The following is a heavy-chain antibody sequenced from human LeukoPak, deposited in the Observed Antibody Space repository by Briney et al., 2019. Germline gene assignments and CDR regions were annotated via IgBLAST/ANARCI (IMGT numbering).Heavy chain of an antibody. V-gene: IGHV1-46*01. Sequence: ASVKVSCKASGYTFTGYYMHWVRQAPGQGLEWMGIINPSGGSTSYAQKFQGRVTMTRDTSTSTVYMELSSLRSEDTAVYYCARDLPDYYDSSGYSKHFDYWGQGTLVTVSS. CDR2: INPSGGST. CDR1: GYTFTGYY. D-gene: IGHD3-22*01. CDR3: ARDLPDYYDSSGYSKHFDY. J-gene: IGHJ4*02.